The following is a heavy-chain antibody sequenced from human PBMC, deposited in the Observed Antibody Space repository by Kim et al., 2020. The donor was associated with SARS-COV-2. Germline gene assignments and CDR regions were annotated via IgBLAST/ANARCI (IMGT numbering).Heavy chain of an antibody. D-gene: IGHD6-6*01. V-gene: IGHV4-34*01. CDR1: GGSFSGYY. Sequence: SETLSLTCVVNGGSFSGYYWNWIRQTPGKGLDWIAEIDHSGNTNYNSSLESRATISVDTSKNQFSLNLTSVTAADTAVYYCVSRWEYASSSPYYYYCMDV. J-gene: IGHJ6*03. CDR3: VSRWEYASSSPYYYYCMDV. CDR2: IDHSGNT.